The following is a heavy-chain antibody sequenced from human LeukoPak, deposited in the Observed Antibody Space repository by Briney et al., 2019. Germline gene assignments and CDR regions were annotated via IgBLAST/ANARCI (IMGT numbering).Heavy chain of an antibody. D-gene: IGHD4-23*01. CDR1: GGSFSGYY. CDR2: INHSGST. CDR3: ASSTAVTPLGLEGNYYYMDV. V-gene: IGHV4-34*01. J-gene: IGHJ6*03. Sequence: SETLSLTCAVYGGSFSGYYWSWIRQPPGKGLEWIGEINHSGSTNYNPSLKSRVTISVDTSKNQFSLKLSSVTAADTAVYYCASSTAVTPLGLEGNYYYMDVWGKGTTVTVSS.